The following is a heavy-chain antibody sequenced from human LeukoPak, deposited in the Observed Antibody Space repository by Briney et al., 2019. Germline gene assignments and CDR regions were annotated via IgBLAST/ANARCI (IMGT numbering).Heavy chain of an antibody. CDR2: IYTSGST. CDR3: ASLTHDYGENGVVSAFDI. J-gene: IGHJ3*02. D-gene: IGHD4-17*01. Sequence: SQTLSLTCTVSGGSISSGSYYWSWIRQPAGTGLEWIGRIYTSGSTNYNPSLKSRVTISVDKSKNQFSLKLSSVTAADTAVYYCASLTHDYGENGVVSAFDIWGQGTMVTVSS. V-gene: IGHV4-61*02. CDR1: GGSISSGSYY.